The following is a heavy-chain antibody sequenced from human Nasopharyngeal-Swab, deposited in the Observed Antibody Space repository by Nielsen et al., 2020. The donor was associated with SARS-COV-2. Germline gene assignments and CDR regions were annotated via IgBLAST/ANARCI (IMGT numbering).Heavy chain of an antibody. CDR2: IYYSGRT. D-gene: IGHD1-14*01. Sequence: SEILSLTCTVPGGSISSSSYYWGWIRQPPGKGLEWIGSIYYSGRTYYNPSLKSRVTLSVDTSKNQFSLQLSSVTSADTAVYYCASPDESGYWGQGTLVTVSS. CDR3: ASPDESGY. CDR1: GGSISSSSYY. J-gene: IGHJ4*02. V-gene: IGHV4-39*01.